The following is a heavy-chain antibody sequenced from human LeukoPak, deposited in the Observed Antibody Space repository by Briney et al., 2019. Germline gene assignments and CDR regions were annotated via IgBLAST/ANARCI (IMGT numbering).Heavy chain of an antibody. CDR2: ISGSGGST. CDR1: GFPFNNYA. D-gene: IGHD3-10*01. Sequence: GGSLRLSCAASGFPFNNYAVSWVRQAPGQGLEWVSAISGSGGSTYYADSVKGRFTISRDNSKNTLYLQMNSLRAEDTAVYYCAKDVSGSGSPSSFDYWGQGNLVTVSS. J-gene: IGHJ4*02. CDR3: AKDVSGSGSPSSFDY. V-gene: IGHV3-23*01.